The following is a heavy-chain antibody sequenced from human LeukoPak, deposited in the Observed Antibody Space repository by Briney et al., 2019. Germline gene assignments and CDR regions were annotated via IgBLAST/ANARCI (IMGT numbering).Heavy chain of an antibody. CDR2: INPNSGGT. D-gene: IGHD3-3*01. CDR3: ARVPHYDFWSGYFEFWFDP. J-gene: IGHJ5*02. CDR1: GYTFTGYY. Sequence: ASVKVSCKASGYTFTGYYMHWVRQAPGQGLEWMGWINPNSGGTNYAQKFQGRVTMTRDTSISTAYMELSRLGSDDTAVYYCARVPHYDFWSGYFEFWFDPWGQGTLVTVSS. V-gene: IGHV1-2*02.